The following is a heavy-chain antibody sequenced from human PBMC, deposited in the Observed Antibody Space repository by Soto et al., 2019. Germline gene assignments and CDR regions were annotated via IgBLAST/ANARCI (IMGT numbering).Heavy chain of an antibody. CDR2: IIPIFGTA. Sequence: ASVKVSCKASGGTFSSYAISWVRQAPGQGLEWMGGIIPIFGTANYAQKFQGRVTITADKSTSTAYMELSSLRSEDTAVYYCARVGLKYCTNGVCFPYFDYWGQGTMVTVSS. V-gene: IGHV1-69*06. CDR1: GGTFSSYA. D-gene: IGHD2-8*01. CDR3: ARVGLKYCTNGVCFPYFDY. J-gene: IGHJ4*02.